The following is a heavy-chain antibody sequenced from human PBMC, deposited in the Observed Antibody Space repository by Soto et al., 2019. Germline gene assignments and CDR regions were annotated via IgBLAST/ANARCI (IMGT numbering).Heavy chain of an antibody. Sequence: SETLSLTCTVSGYSISSGYYWGWIRQPPGKGLEWIGSIYHSGSTYYNPSLKSRVTISVDTSKNQFSLKLSSVTAADTAVYYCARGDTMVRGVMDYYYGMDVWGQGTTVTVSS. D-gene: IGHD3-10*01. V-gene: IGHV4-38-2*02. CDR1: GYSISSGYY. CDR2: IYHSGST. CDR3: ARGDTMVRGVMDYYYGMDV. J-gene: IGHJ6*02.